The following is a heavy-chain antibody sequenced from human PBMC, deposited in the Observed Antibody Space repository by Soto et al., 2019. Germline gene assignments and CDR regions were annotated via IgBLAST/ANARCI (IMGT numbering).Heavy chain of an antibody. CDR1: GGTFSNYP. Sequence: QVQLVQSGAEVKKPGSSVKVSCKASGGTFSNYPITWVRRAPGQGLEWLGGIIPIFGKADYTQKFQGRVTITADEPTSRAYIEISSLRSEDTAVYYCGSGGEYYDENLPPYCFFGMHVWGPGTTVTVSS. V-gene: IGHV1-69*01. CDR3: GSGGEYYDENLPPYCFFGMHV. J-gene: IGHJ6*02. D-gene: IGHD3-16*01. CDR2: IIPIFGKA.